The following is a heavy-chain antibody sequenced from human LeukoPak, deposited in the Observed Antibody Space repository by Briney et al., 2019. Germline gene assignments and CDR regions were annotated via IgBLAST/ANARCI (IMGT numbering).Heavy chain of an antibody. D-gene: IGHD2-15*01. CDR3: AKERYCSGGSCFHFSDS. CDR1: GFTFSSYA. CDR2: ISGTGGST. J-gene: IGHJ4*02. V-gene: IGHV3-23*01. Sequence: GGSLRLSCAASGFTFSSYAMSWVRQAPGKGLEWVSTISGTGGSTYYADSVKGRFTVSRDNSKNTLYLQMNSLRAEDTAVYYCAKERYCSGGSCFHFSDSWGQGTLVTVSS.